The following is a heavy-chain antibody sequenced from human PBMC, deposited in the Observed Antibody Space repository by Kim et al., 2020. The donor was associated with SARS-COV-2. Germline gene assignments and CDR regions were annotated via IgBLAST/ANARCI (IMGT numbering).Heavy chain of an antibody. CDR3: ARLRDGVTNFDY. CDR1: GFTFNYYF. V-gene: IGHV3-7*01. D-gene: IGHD4-17*01. CDR2: IWHDGSER. J-gene: IGHJ4*02. Sequence: GGSLRLSCVASGFTFNYYFMGWVRQAPGKGLEWVATIWHDGSERKYMDSVKGRFTISRDDAHRSLYLQMNSLRAEDTAVYYCARLRDGVTNFDYWGQGTL.